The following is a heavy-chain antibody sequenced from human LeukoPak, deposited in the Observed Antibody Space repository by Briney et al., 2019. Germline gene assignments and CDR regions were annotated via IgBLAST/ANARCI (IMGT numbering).Heavy chain of an antibody. CDR3: ARDRDDFGFFDL. Sequence: GGSLRLSCGASGFSFSAYAMDWVRQSPGRGLEWISYISPSGSVTYYADSLKGRFTISRDNGKNSLDLQADSLTGEDTAIYFCARDRDDFGFFDLWGQGTPVSVSS. CDR2: ISPSGSVT. D-gene: IGHD4-17*01. V-gene: IGHV3-48*01. J-gene: IGHJ4*02. CDR1: GFSFSAYA.